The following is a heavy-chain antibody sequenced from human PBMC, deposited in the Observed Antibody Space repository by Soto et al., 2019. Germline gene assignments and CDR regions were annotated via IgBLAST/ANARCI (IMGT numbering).Heavy chain of an antibody. D-gene: IGHD1-1*01. V-gene: IGHV3-15*05. CDR3: AWQGTTSFYLHS. J-gene: IGHJ4*02. CDR1: GLTFRDAW. CDR2: IKSNAAKAPP. Sequence: PGGSLRLSCAVSGLTFRDAWMNWVRQAPGKGLEWVGNIKSNAAKAPPEYAESVKGRFIISRDDPKNTVYLQMSGLKTEDTAVYYCAWQGTTSFYLHSWGQGTLVTVSS.